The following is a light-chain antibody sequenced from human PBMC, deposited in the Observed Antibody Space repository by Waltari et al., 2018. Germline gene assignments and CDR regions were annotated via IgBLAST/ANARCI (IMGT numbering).Light chain of an antibody. CDR3: QQYNNWPLT. CDR1: QSVSRN. Sequence: ETVMTQSPATLSVSPGERAALSCRASQSVSRNLAWYQQKPGQAPRLLIYGASTRATGLPDRFSGSGSGTEFSLTISSLQSEDFAVYYCQQYNNWPLTFGGGTKVEIK. J-gene: IGKJ4*01. V-gene: IGKV3-15*01. CDR2: GAS.